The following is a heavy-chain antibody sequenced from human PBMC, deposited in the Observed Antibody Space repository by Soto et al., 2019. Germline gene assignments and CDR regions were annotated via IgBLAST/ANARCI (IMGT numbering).Heavy chain of an antibody. J-gene: IGHJ4*02. D-gene: IGHD3-10*01. CDR2: ISSSGSYI. CDR1: GFTFSTYT. CDR3: ASPPLKKYYGSGLFDY. Sequence: TGGSLRLSCAASGFTFSTYTLNWVRQAPEKGLEWVSSISSSGSYIYYADSMKGRFTISRDNAKNSLYLQMNSLRAEDTAVYYCASPPLKKYYGSGLFDYWGQGTLVTVSS. V-gene: IGHV3-21*01.